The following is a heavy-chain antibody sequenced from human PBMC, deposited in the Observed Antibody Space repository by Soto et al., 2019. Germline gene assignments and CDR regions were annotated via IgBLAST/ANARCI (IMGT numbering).Heavy chain of an antibody. CDR1: GFIFSDYE. CDR2: INIRSDII. J-gene: IGHJ4*02. Sequence: GGSLRLSCAASGFIFSDYEMNWVRQAPGKGLEWVSYINIRSDIIYYADSVKGRFTISRDNAKNSLYLQMNSLRAEDTAVYYCAPLIDYWGQGTLVTVSS. CDR3: APLIDY. V-gene: IGHV3-48*03.